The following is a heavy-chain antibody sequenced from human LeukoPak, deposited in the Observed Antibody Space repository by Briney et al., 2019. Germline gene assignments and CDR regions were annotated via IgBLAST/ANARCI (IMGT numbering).Heavy chain of an antibody. J-gene: IGHJ3*02. V-gene: IGHV3-30-3*01. CDR2: ISYDGSNK. D-gene: IGHD3-22*01. CDR3: ARGKTYYYDSSDCGDAFDI. Sequence: GRSLRLSCAASGFTFSSYAMHWVRQAPGKGLEWVAVISYDGSNKYYADSVKGRFTISRDNSKNTLYLQMNSLRAEDTAVYYCARGKTYYYDSSDCGDAFDIWGQGTMVTVSS. CDR1: GFTFSSYA.